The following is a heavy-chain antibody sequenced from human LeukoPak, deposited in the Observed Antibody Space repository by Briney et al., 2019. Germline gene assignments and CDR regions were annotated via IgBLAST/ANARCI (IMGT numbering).Heavy chain of an antibody. J-gene: IGHJ4*02. CDR3: ARFAYCGGHCWYYFDY. CDR1: GGSISSYY. CDR2: IYSSGST. Sequence: SETLSLTCTVSGGSISSYYWSWIRQPPGKGLEWIGNIYSSGSTNYNPSLKSRVTISVDTSKNQFSLKLSSVTAADTAVYYCARFAYCGGHCWYYFDYWGQGILVTVSS. D-gene: IGHD2-21*02. V-gene: IGHV4-59*01.